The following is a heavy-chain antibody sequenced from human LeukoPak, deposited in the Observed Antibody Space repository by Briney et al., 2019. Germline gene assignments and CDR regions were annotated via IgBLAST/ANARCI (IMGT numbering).Heavy chain of an antibody. CDR3: AKDHNYDFWSGYLRY. CDR2: ISWNSGSI. D-gene: IGHD3-3*01. Sequence: GGSLRLSCAASGFTFDDYAMHWVRQAPGKGLEWVSGISWNSGSIGYADSVKGRFTISRDNAKNSLYLQMNSLRAEDTALYYCAKDHNYDFWSGYLRYWGQGTLVTVSS. V-gene: IGHV3-9*01. CDR1: GFTFDDYA. J-gene: IGHJ4*02.